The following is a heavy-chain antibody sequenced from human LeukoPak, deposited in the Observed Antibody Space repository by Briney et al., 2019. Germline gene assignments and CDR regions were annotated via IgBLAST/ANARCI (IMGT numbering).Heavy chain of an antibody. CDR3: ARVGWAAAGTDY. Sequence: GASVKVSCKASGYTFTGYYMHWVRQAPGQGLEWMGWINPNSGGTNYAQKFRGRVTMTRDTSISTAYMELSRLRSGDTAVYYCARVGWAAAGTDYWGQGTLVTVSS. CDR2: INPNSGGT. J-gene: IGHJ4*02. V-gene: IGHV1-2*02. CDR1: GYTFTGYY. D-gene: IGHD6-13*01.